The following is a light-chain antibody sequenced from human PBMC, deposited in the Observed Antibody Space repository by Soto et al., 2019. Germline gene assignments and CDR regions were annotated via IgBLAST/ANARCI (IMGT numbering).Light chain of an antibody. V-gene: IGLV3-21*04. CDR3: QVWDISGDFVV. CDR1: NIEKKS. CDR2: YDG. Sequence: SYELTQTPSLSVAPGQTAKITCGGDNIEKKSVQWYQQRPGQAPVLAIYYDGDRPSGIPERFSSTNSGDTATLIISGVEAADEADYYCQVWDISGDFVVFGGGTKLTVL. J-gene: IGLJ2*01.